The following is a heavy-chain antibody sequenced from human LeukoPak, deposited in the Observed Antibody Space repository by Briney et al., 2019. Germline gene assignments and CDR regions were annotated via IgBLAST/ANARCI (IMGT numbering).Heavy chain of an antibody. J-gene: IGHJ4*02. V-gene: IGHV4-4*07. Sequence: PSETLSLTCTVSGGSISNYYWSWIRQPAGKGLDWIGRIYTSGRTSYNPSLKSRVTMSVDTSKNQFSLKLSSVTAADTAVYYCASLGGYDYGSSDYWGQGTLVTVSS. CDR1: GGSISNYY. D-gene: IGHD5-12*01. CDR2: IYTSGRT. CDR3: ASLGGYDYGSSDY.